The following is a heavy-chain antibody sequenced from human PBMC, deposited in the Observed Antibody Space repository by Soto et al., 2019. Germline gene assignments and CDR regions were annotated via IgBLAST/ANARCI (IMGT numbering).Heavy chain of an antibody. CDR3: AREEVATIYGMDV. D-gene: IGHD5-12*01. J-gene: IGHJ6*02. CDR2: ISSSSSYI. CDR1: GFTFSSYS. V-gene: IGHV3-21*01. Sequence: EVQLVESGGGLVKPGGSLRLSCAASGFTFSSYSMNWVRQAPGKGLEWVSSISSSSSYIYYADSMKGRFTISRDNAKNSLYLQMNSLRAEDTAVYYCAREEVATIYGMDVWGQGTTVTVSS.